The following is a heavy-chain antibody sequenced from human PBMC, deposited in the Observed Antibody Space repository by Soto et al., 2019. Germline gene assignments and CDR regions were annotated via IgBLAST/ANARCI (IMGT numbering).Heavy chain of an antibody. CDR2: ISYDGSNK. CDR1: GFIFNGYG. J-gene: IGHJ6*02. V-gene: IGHV3-30-3*01. D-gene: IGHD1-1*01. Sequence: GGSLRLSCAASGFIFNGYGLHWVRQAPGKGLEWVAIISYDGSNKYYADSVKGRFTISRDNSKNTMYLQMNSLRAEDTAVYYCARDRLRYNWNDFPYYYYGMDVWGQGTTVTVSS. CDR3: ARDRLRYNWNDFPYYYYGMDV.